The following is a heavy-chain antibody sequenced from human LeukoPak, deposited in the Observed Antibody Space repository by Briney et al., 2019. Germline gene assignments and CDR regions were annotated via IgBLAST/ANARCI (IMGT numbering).Heavy chain of an antibody. CDR3: ARRLGDSSGYYY. CDR1: GYTFTGYY. D-gene: IGHD3-22*01. J-gene: IGHJ4*02. V-gene: IGHV1-2*06. Sequence: ASVKVSCKASGYTFTGYYMHWVRQAPGQGLEWMGRINPNSGGTNYAQEFQGRVTMTRDTSISTAYMELSRLRSDDTAVYYCARRLGDSSGYYYWGQGTLVTVSS. CDR2: INPNSGGT.